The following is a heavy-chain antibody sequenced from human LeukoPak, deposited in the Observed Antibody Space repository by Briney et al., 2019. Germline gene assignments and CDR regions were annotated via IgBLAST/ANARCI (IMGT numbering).Heavy chain of an antibody. V-gene: IGHV4-34*01. CDR2: INHSGST. Sequence: SETLSLTCAVYGGSFSGYYWSWIRQPPGKGLEWIGEINHSGSTNYNPSLKSRVTISVDTSKNQFSLKLSSVTAADTAVYYCARVRDTIFGVPRYFQHWGQGTLVTVSS. CDR1: GGSFSGYY. D-gene: IGHD3-3*01. CDR3: ARVRDTIFGVPRYFQH. J-gene: IGHJ1*01.